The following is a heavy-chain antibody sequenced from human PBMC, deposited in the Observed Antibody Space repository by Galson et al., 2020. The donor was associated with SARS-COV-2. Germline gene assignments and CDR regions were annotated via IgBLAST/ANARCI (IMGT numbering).Heavy chain of an antibody. J-gene: IGHJ3*02. CDR2: IYYSGST. CDR1: GGSISSYY. D-gene: IGHD3-16*01. Sequence: PSETLSLTCTVSGGSISSYYWSWIRQPPGKGLEWIGYIYYSGSTNYNPSLKSRVTISVDTSKNQFSLKLSSVTAADTAVYYCARVGWGMANQNAFDIWVQWTMVTVSS. V-gene: IGHV4-59*01. CDR3: ARVGWGMANQNAFDI.